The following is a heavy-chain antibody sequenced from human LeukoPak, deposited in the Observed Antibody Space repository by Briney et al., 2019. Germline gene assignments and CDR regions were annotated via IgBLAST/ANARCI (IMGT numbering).Heavy chain of an antibody. CDR3: ARARGDGYQWYFDL. J-gene: IGHJ2*01. Sequence: PGGSLRLSCAASGFTSSSYWMNWVRQAPGKGLEWVANIKQDGSEKNYVDFVKGRFTISRDNAKNSLDLQMNSLRAEDTAMYYCARARGDGYQWYFDLWGRGTLVTVSS. D-gene: IGHD5-24*01. CDR2: IKQDGSEK. V-gene: IGHV3-7*01. CDR1: GFTSSSYW.